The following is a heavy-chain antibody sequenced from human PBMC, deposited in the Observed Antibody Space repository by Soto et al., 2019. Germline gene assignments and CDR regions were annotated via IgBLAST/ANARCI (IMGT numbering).Heavy chain of an antibody. J-gene: IGHJ3*02. CDR1: GFSFRNYR. CDR3: VELLGVSYAFHI. V-gene: IGHV3-30-3*01. D-gene: IGHD1-26*01. Sequence: SWGALRLFCAASGFSFRNYRMNWVRQAPDKGLQWVAVISYDVSNRDYADSVRGRFTISRDNSKNTLYLQMNSLRPEDTAVYYFVELLGVSYAFHICEQARIVT. CDR2: ISYDVSNR.